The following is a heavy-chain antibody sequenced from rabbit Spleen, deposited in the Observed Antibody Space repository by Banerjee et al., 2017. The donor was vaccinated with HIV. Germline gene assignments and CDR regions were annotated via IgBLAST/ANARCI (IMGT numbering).Heavy chain of an antibody. V-gene: IGHV1S40*01. CDR3: ARSTYGYDDYADLYYAAMDL. D-gene: IGHD6-1*01. J-gene: IGHJ6*01. CDR2: VGSGATGNT. Sequence: QSLEKFGRGLVQPEGSLTLTCKASGFSFSSRNYMSWVRHAPGTEREWIGCVGSGATGNTYYASWAKGRFTISKTSSTTLTLQMTSLTAADTATYFCARSTYGYDDYADLYYAAMDLCGPGPLVTVS. CDR1: GFSFSSRNY.